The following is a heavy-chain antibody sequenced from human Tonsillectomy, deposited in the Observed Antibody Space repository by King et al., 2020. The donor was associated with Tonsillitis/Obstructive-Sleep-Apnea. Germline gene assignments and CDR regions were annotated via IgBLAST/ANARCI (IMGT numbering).Heavy chain of an antibody. CDR2: VYYSGNT. J-gene: IGHJ6*02. Sequence: LQLQESGPGLVKPSETLSLTCTVSGGSISSSSYFWGWVRQPPGKGLEWIGTVYYSGNTYYNPSLKSRVTMSVDTSKNQFSLKLSSVTAADTAVYYCARQGYPDMVSDYDYCYDMDVWGQGTTVTVSS. CDR1: GGSISSSSYF. V-gene: IGHV4-39*01. D-gene: IGHD5-18*01. CDR3: ARQGYPDMVSDYDYCYDMDV.